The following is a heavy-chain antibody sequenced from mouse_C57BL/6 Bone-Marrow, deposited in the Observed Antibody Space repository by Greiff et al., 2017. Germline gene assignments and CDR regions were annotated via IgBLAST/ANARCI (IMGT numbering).Heavy chain of an antibody. D-gene: IGHD2-1*01. J-gene: IGHJ3*01. CDR1: GFSFSGYG. CDR3: AKLYGNAPAY. CDR2: ISSGGSYT. Sequence: EVQLLESGRDLVKPGGSLKLSCAASGFSFSGYGMSWVRQTPDKRLEWVATISSGGSYTYYPDRVKGRFTISRDNANNTLYLQMSSLKSEDTAMYYCAKLYGNAPAYWGQGTPVTVSA. V-gene: IGHV5-6*01.